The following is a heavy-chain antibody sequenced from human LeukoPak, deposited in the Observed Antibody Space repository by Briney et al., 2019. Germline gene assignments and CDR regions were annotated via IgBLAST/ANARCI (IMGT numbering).Heavy chain of an antibody. Sequence: GGSLRLSCAASGFTFSSYSMNWVRQAPGKGLEWVAVISYDGTYNHYRDSVRGRFTISRDNSKNTLYLEMNSLRPDETAVYYCASSYGSGNYGPFDYWGQGTQVTVSS. CDR2: ISYDGTYN. J-gene: IGHJ4*02. V-gene: IGHV3-30*03. CDR3: ASSYGSGNYGPFDY. D-gene: IGHD3-10*01. CDR1: GFTFSSYS.